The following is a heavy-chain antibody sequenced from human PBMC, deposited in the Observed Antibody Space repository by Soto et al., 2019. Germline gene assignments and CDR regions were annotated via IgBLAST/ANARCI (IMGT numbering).Heavy chain of an antibody. Sequence: GGSLRLSCVVSGFTFSMYWMHWVRQGPGQGLEWLSLISSDGSSPNYADSVKGRFTVSRDNAKNTLFLQMNSLRVDDTGIYYCTRDRRISGFDPWGQGTLVTVSS. CDR3: TRDRRISGFDP. V-gene: IGHV3-74*01. CDR1: GFTFSMYW. CDR2: ISSDGSSP. D-gene: IGHD3-16*02. J-gene: IGHJ5*02.